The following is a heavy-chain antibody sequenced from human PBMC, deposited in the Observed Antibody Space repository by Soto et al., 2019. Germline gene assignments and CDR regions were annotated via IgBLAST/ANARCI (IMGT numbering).Heavy chain of an antibody. Sequence: SRRLSCAASGFTFDDYAMHWVRQVPGKGLEWVSGISWNSASIGYADSVRGRFTTSRDNAKNSLYVEMNSLRTEDTALYYCVKDWGHDFWNAYFNFWGQGT. D-gene: IGHD3-3*01. V-gene: IGHV3-9*01. J-gene: IGHJ4*02. CDR1: GFTFDDYA. CDR2: ISWNSASI. CDR3: VKDWGHDFWNAYFNF.